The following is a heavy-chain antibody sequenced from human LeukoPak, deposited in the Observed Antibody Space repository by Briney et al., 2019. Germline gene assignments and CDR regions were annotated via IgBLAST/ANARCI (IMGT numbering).Heavy chain of an antibody. V-gene: IGHV4-59*01. CDR3: AREYCSGGSCYLDY. Sequence: PSETLSLTCTVSGGSISSYYWSWIRQPPGKGLEWIGYIYYSGSTNYNPSLKSRVTIPVDTSKNQFSLKLSSVTAADTAVYYCAREYCSGGSCYLDYWGQGTLVTVSS. D-gene: IGHD2-15*01. J-gene: IGHJ4*02. CDR2: IYYSGST. CDR1: GGSISSYY.